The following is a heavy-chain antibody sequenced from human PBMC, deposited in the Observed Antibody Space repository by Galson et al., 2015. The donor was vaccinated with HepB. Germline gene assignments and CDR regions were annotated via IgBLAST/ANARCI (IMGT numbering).Heavy chain of an antibody. D-gene: IGHD2-21*01. J-gene: IGHJ3*02. CDR1: GFTFSSYS. V-gene: IGHV3-48*02. CDR3: ARDYLGIAGIVRGAFDI. CDR2: ISSSSTI. Sequence: SLRLSCAASGFTFSSYSMNWVRQAPGKGLEWVSYISSSSTIYYADSVKGRFTISRDNAKNSLYLQMNSLRDEDTAVYYCARDYLGIAGIVRGAFDIWGQGTMVTVSS.